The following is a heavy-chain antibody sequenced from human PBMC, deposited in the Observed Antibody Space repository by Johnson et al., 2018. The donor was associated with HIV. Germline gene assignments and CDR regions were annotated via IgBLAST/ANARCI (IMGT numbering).Heavy chain of an antibody. D-gene: IGHD2-21*01. V-gene: IGHV3-7*01. Sequence: VQLVESGGGVVRPGGSLRLSCAASGFTFDDYGITWVRQAPGKGLEWVANIKQDGSERYYVDSLKGRFTISRDNAKNSLYLQMNSLRAEDTAVYYCAGGLGECYPYPPDAFDIWGQGTMVTVSS. J-gene: IGHJ3*02. CDR2: IKQDGSER. CDR1: GFTFDDYG. CDR3: AGGLGECYPYPPDAFDI.